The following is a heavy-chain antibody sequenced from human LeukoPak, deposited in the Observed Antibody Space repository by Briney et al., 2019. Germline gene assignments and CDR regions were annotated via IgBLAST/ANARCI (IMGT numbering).Heavy chain of an antibody. CDR1: GYTFTSYG. D-gene: IGHD6-13*01. Sequence: GSSVTVSRKSSGYTFTSYGINWVRQAPGQGLEWMGWISGYNGNANYAQKVQGRVTLSTDTSTTTAYMELRSLRSDDTAMYFCARGGTPGIAVAGTGTEYFQHWGQGTLVTVSS. CDR3: ARGGTPGIAVAGTGTEYFQH. J-gene: IGHJ1*01. CDR2: ISGYNGNA. V-gene: IGHV1-18*01.